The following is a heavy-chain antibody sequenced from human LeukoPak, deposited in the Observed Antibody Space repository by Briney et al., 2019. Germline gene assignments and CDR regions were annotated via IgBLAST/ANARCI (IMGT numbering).Heavy chain of an antibody. CDR2: VSGSGGST. D-gene: IGHD2-2*02. Sequence: GGSLRLSCAASGFTFSSYAMSWVRQAPGKGLEWVSAVSGSGGSTYYADSVKGRFTISRDNSKNTLYLQMNSLRAEDTAVYYCAKRGYCSSTSCYSPWFDPWGQGTLVTVSS. V-gene: IGHV3-23*01. J-gene: IGHJ5*02. CDR1: GFTFSSYA. CDR3: AKRGYCSSTSCYSPWFDP.